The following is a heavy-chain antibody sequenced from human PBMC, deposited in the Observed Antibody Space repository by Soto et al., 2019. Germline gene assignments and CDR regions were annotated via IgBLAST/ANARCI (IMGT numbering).Heavy chain of an antibody. J-gene: IGHJ3*01. CDR1: GYTFNTYW. CDR2: IYPGDSDT. V-gene: IGHV5-51*01. Sequence: GESLKISCRGSGYTFNTYWIGWVRQMPGKGLEWMGFIYPGDSDTTYSPSFQGQVTISVDKSISTAYLQWSSLKVSDTAIYYCARQKLWMATINNDAFDVWGQGTKVPVPS. D-gene: IGHD2-21*01. CDR3: ARQKLWMATINNDAFDV.